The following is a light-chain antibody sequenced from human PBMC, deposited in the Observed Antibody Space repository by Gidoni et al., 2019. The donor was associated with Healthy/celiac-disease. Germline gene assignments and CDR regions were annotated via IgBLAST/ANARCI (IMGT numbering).Light chain of an antibody. J-gene: IGKJ2*01. Sequence: VMTQSPATLSVSPGERATLSCRASQSVSSNLAWYQQKPGQAPRLLIYGASTRATGIPARFSGSGSGTEFTLTISSLQSEDFAVYYCQQYNNWPPVYTFGQGTKLEIK. CDR1: QSVSSN. CDR3: QQYNNWPPVYT. CDR2: GAS. V-gene: IGKV3-15*01.